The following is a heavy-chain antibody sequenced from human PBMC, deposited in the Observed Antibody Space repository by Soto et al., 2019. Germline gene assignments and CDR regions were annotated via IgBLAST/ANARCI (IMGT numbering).Heavy chain of an antibody. J-gene: IGHJ4*02. CDR2: IIPIFGTA. CDR1: GGTFSSYA. CDR3: ARHLGYYDSSGYSRLGGYFDY. Sequence: QVQLVQSGAEVKKPGSSVKVSCKASGGTFSSYAISWVRQAPGQGLEWKGGIIPIFGTANYAQKFQGRVTITADESTSTAYMELSSLRSEDTAVYYCARHLGYYDSSGYSRLGGYFDYWGQGTLVTVSS. V-gene: IGHV1-69*01. D-gene: IGHD3-22*01.